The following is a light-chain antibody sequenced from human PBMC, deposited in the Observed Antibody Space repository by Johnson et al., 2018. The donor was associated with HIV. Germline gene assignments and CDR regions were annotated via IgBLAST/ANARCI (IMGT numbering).Light chain of an antibody. CDR3: GKWDRSLSAGGV. V-gene: IGLV1-51*02. J-gene: IGLJ1*01. Sequence: QSVLTQPPSVSAAPGQKVTISCSGSSSNIGNNYVSWYQQLPGTAPKLLIYENNKRPSGIPDRFSGSKSGTSATLGITGLQTGDEADYYCGKWDRSLSAGGVFGTGTKVTVL. CDR1: SSNIGNNY. CDR2: ENN.